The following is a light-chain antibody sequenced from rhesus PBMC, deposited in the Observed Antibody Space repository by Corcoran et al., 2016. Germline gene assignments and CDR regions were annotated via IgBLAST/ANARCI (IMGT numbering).Light chain of an antibody. J-gene: IGKJ1*01. CDR2: KVT. V-gene: IGKV2S2*01. Sequence: DIVMTQTPLSLPVTPGEPASISCTSSQSLLHRNGNTYLDWYLQKQGQLPLRLIYKVTNRETGAPDRVSGSGSGTDFTVKISRVEPEDVGVYYCMQSTKDPRTFGQGTKVEIK. CDR3: MQSTKDPRT. CDR1: QSLLHRNGNTY.